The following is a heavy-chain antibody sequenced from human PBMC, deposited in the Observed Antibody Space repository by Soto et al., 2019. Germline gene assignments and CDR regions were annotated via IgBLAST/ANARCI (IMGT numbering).Heavy chain of an antibody. D-gene: IGHD6-19*01. CDR3: AREMPSSGWLGWFDP. J-gene: IGHJ5*02. V-gene: IGHV1-18*01. CDR2: ISAYNGNT. Sequence: ASVKVSCKASGYTFTSYGISWVRQAPGQGLEWMGWISAYNGNTNYAQKLQGRVTMTTDTSTSTAYMELRSLRSDDTAVYYCAREMPSSGWLGWFDPWGQGTLVTVSS. CDR1: GYTFTSYG.